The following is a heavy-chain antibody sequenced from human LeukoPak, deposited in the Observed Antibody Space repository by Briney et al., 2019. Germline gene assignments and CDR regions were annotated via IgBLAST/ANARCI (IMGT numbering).Heavy chain of an antibody. CDR3: AKVSTGYFFQYYFDY. D-gene: IGHD3-9*01. CDR1: GFTFSSYA. V-gene: IGHV3-23*01. J-gene: IGHJ4*02. CDR2: ISGSGGST. Sequence: GGSLRLSCAASGFTFSSYAMSWVRQAPGKGLDWVSAISGSGGSTYYADSVKGRFTISRDNSKNTLYLQMNSLRAEDTAVYYCAKVSTGYFFQYYFDYWGQGTLVTVSS.